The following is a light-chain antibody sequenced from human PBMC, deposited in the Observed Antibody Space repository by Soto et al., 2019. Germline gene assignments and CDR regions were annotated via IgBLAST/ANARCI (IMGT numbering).Light chain of an antibody. CDR2: DAS. CDR3: QHNGSSPSWT. CDR1: QSVSGNF. Sequence: EIVSTQSPGSLSLSPGERATLSCRASQSVSGNFLAWYQHKPGQAPRLLIYDASTRLTGIPDRFSGSGSGHDFILPISRLELEDFAVYCGQHNGSSPSWTLGQGTKVDIK. J-gene: IGKJ1*01. V-gene: IGKV3-20*01.